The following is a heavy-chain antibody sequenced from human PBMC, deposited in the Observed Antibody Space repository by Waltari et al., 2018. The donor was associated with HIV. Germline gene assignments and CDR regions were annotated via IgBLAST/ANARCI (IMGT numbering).Heavy chain of an antibody. Sequence: QLQLQESGPGLVKPSETLSLTCTVSGGSISSSSYYWGWIRQPPGKGLEWIGSIYYSGRTYYNPSLKSRVTISVDTSKNQFSLKLSSVTAADTAVYYCARHFHGGFRELYSPWYFDYWGQGTLVTVSS. CDR2: IYYSGRT. V-gene: IGHV4-39*01. D-gene: IGHD3-10*01. CDR3: ARHFHGGFRELYSPWYFDY. J-gene: IGHJ4*02. CDR1: GGSISSSSYY.